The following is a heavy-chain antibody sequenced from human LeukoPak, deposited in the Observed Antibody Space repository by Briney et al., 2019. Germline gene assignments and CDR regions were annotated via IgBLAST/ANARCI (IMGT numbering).Heavy chain of an antibody. Sequence: PGGSLRLSCAASGFTFSSYSMNWVRQAPGKGLEWVSSISSSSYICYADSVKGRFTISRDNAKNSLYLQMNSLRAEDTAVYYCARDLLYYDILTGYSDWGQGTLVTVSS. V-gene: IGHV3-21*01. CDR1: GFTFSSYS. CDR3: ARDLLYYDILTGYSD. CDR2: ISSSSYI. J-gene: IGHJ4*02. D-gene: IGHD3-9*01.